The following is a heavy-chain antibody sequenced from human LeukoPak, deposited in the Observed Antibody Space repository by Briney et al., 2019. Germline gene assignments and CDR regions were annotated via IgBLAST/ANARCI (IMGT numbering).Heavy chain of an antibody. CDR1: GYTFTVYY. J-gene: IGHJ4*02. CDR2: INPNSGGT. V-gene: IGHV1-2*02. CDR3: ARIPIVNGDYPGGY. D-gene: IGHD4-17*01. Sequence: GASVKVSCKASGYTFTVYYMHWVRQAPGQGVEGRGWINPNSGGTNYAQKFQGRVTITRDTSISTAYMELSRLRSDDTAVYYCARIPIVNGDYPGGYWGQGTLVTVSS.